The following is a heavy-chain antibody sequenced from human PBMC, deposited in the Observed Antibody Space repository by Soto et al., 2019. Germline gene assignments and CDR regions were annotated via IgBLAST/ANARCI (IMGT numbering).Heavy chain of an antibody. CDR2: IYYTGTT. CDR3: ARDRNDILTGYTWFDP. Sequence: SETLSLTCSVYGGSIISGGYYWSWIRHHPERGLEWIGCIYYTGTTHYTASLQSRVTISVDTSKNQFSLKLSSVTAADTAVYYCARDRNDILTGYTWFDPWGQGTLVTVSS. J-gene: IGHJ5*02. CDR1: GGSIISGGYY. D-gene: IGHD3-9*01. V-gene: IGHV4-31*03.